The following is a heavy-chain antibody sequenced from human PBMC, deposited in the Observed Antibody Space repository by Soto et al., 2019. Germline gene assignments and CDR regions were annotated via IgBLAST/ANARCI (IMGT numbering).Heavy chain of an antibody. D-gene: IGHD2-15*01. V-gene: IGHV3-23*01. CDR1: GFTFSSNA. CDR3: AKDPQTVYCSGGSRYGPDSY. Sequence: LRLSCAASGFTFSSNAMSWVRQAPGKGLEWVSAISGSGGSTYYADSVKGRFTISRDNSKNTLYLQMNSLRAEDTAVYYCAKDPQTVYCSGGSRYGPDSYCAQRSFVTVSS. J-gene: IGHJ4*02. CDR2: ISGSGGST.